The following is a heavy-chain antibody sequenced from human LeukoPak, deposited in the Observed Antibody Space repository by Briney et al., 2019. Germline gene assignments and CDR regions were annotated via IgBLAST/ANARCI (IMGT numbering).Heavy chain of an antibody. V-gene: IGHV1-69*04. J-gene: IGHJ4*02. D-gene: IGHD1-1*01. Sequence: GASVKVSCKASGGTFSSYAISWVRQAPGQGLEWMGRIIPILGIANYAQKFQGRATITADKSTSTAYMELSSLRSEDTAVYYCARVQETTGTFYFDYWGQGTLVTVSS. CDR1: GGTFSSYA. CDR2: IIPILGIA. CDR3: ARVQETTGTFYFDY.